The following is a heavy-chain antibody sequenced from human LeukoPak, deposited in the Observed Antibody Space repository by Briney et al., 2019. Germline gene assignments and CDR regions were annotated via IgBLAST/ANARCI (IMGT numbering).Heavy chain of an antibody. V-gene: IGHV4-34*01. Sequence: SETLSLTCAVCSGSFSGYYWSWIRQPPGKGREWIGEINHSGSTNYNPSLKSRVTISVDTSKNQFSLKLSSVTAADTAVYYCARGSVGITMVRGVTPSFDYWGQGTLVTVSS. CDR2: INHSGST. J-gene: IGHJ4*02. D-gene: IGHD3-10*01. CDR1: SGSFSGYY. CDR3: ARGSVGITMVRGVTPSFDY.